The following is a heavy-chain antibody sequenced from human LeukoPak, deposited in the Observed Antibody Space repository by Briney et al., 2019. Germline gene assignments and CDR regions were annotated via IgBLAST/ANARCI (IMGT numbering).Heavy chain of an antibody. CDR2: IYYSGST. V-gene: IGHV4-59*08. CDR3: AREYSRGMDV. CDR1: GGSISSYY. D-gene: IGHD6-6*01. J-gene: IGHJ6*02. Sequence: KSSETLSLTRTVSGGSISSYYWSWIRQPPGKGLEWIGYIYYSGSTNYNPSLKSRVTISVDTSKNQFSLKLSSVTAADTAVYYCAREYSRGMDVWGQGTTVTVSS.